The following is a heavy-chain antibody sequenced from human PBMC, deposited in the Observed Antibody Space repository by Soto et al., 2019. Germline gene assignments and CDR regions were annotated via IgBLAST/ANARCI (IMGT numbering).Heavy chain of an antibody. V-gene: IGHV3-53*01. CDR1: GFNFDNSC. CDR3: SKNNVAPAFVGFEY. Sequence: PGGSLRLSCAVSGFNFDNSCMSWVRQAPGKGLEWVSILYSGGQTYYTESVRGRFTISRDISKNTLDLQMNRLTADDTAVYYCSKNNVAPAFVGFEYWGQGTLVTVSS. CDR2: LYSGGQT. D-gene: IGHD2-2*01. J-gene: IGHJ4*02.